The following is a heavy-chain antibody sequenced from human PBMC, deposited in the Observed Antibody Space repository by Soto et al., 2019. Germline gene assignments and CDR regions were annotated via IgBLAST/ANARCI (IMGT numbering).Heavy chain of an antibody. CDR3: ARVAYGDYGIYYLDY. Sequence: SVKVSCKASGGTFSSYAISWVRQAPGQGLEWMGGIIPIFGTANYAQKFQGRVTITADESTSTAYMELSSLRSEDTAVYYCARVAYGDYGIYYLDYWGQGTLVTVSS. J-gene: IGHJ4*02. CDR2: IIPIFGTA. CDR1: GGTFSSYA. D-gene: IGHD4-17*01. V-gene: IGHV1-69*13.